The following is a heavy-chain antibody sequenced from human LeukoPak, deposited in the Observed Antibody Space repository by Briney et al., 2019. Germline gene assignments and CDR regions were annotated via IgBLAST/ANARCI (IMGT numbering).Heavy chain of an antibody. J-gene: IGHJ4*02. Sequence: GGSLRLSCAASGFTFSSYSMNWVRQAPGKGLEWVSYISSSSSTIYYADSVKGRFTISRDNAKNSLYLQTNSLRAEDTAVYYCARADRLGAALLASFDYWGQGTLVTVSS. D-gene: IGHD3-16*01. CDR2: ISSSSSTI. CDR1: GFTFSSYS. CDR3: ARADRLGAALLASFDY. V-gene: IGHV3-48*04.